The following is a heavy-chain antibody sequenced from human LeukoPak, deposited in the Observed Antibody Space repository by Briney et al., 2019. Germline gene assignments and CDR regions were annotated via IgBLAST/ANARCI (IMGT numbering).Heavy chain of an antibody. D-gene: IGHD6-19*01. CDR1: GFTIGDYA. CDR2: IRSKAYGGTT. V-gene: IGHV3-49*04. Sequence: GGSLRLSCTASGFTIGDYAMSWVRQAPGKGLEWVGFIRSKAYGGTTEYAASVKGRFTISRDDSKSIAYLQMNSLKTEDTAVYYCTRDRDHSSGWYGLFDYWGQGTLVTVSS. CDR3: TRDRDHSSGWYGLFDY. J-gene: IGHJ4*02.